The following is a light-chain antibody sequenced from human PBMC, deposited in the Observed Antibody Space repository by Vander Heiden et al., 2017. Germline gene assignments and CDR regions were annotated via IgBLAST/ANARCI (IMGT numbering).Light chain of an antibody. CDR3: QSYDSSLSVV. CDR2: GNT. CDR1: SPHIGAGYG. J-gene: IGLJ2*01. V-gene: IGLV1-40*01. Sequence: KHPPPLPEAPGPTIIISRAGRSPHIGAGYGVHWSHPLHGTSPKPHLYGNTTRPSGVPDRFSGSQSGTSASLAITGLQAEDEADYYCQSYDSSLSVVFGGGTKLTVL.